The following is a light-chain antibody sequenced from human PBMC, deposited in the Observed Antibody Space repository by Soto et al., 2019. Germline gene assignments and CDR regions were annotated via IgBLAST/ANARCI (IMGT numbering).Light chain of an antibody. CDR3: QQYNSYSSLS. V-gene: IGKV1-5*03. CDR2: KAS. Sequence: DIQMTQSPSTLSASVGDRVTITCRASQTINSWLAWYQQKPGKAPKLLIYKASTLHSGVPSRFSGSGSGTEFTLTISGLQPDEFASYYCQQYNSYSSLSFGGGTKVEIK. CDR1: QTINSW. J-gene: IGKJ4*01.